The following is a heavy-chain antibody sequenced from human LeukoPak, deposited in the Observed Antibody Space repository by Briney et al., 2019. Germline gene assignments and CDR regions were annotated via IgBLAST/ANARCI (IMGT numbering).Heavy chain of an antibody. CDR2: ISAYNGNT. D-gene: IGHD2-2*01. Sequence: ASVKVSCKASGYTFTSYGISWVRQAPGQGLEWMGWISAYNGNTNYAQKLQGRVTMTTDTSTSTAYMELRSLRSDDTAVYYCARDSGYCSSTSCYDEAFGYWGQGTLVTVSS. CDR3: ARDSGYCSSTSCYDEAFGY. V-gene: IGHV1-18*01. J-gene: IGHJ4*02. CDR1: GYTFTSYG.